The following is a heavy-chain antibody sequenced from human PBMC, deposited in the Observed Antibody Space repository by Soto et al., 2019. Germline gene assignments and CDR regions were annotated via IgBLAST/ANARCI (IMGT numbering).Heavy chain of an antibody. D-gene: IGHD7-27*01. CDR1: GYPFTGYY. V-gene: IGHV1-2*04. CDR2: INPNSGGT. CDR3: ARDTPPNDY. J-gene: IGHJ4*02. Sequence: GASVKLSCKASGYPFTGYYIHWVRQAPGQGLEWMGWINPNSGGTNYAQKFQGWVTMTRDTSISTAYMELSRLRSDDTAVYYCARDTPPNDYWGQGTLVTVSS.